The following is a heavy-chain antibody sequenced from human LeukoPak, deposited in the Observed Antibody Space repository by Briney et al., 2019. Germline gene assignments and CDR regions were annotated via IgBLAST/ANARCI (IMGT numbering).Heavy chain of an antibody. V-gene: IGHV3-21*01. D-gene: IGHD3-10*01. CDR2: ISSSSSYI. CDR3: ARDRGEDYYGSGNYLRAFDI. Sequence: GGSLRLSCAASGFMFRSYSMNWVRQAPGKGREWVSSISSSSSYIFYADSVKGRFTISRDNAKKSLSLQMNSLRAEGTAVYYCARDRGEDYYGSGNYLRAFDIWGQGTMVTVSS. CDR1: GFMFRSYS. J-gene: IGHJ3*02.